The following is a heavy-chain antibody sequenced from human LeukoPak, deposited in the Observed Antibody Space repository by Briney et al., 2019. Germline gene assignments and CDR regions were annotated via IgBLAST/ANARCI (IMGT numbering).Heavy chain of an antibody. V-gene: IGHV3-7*01. Sequence: PGTSLRLSCAASGFTFNNYWMSWVRQAPGKGLEWVANIRQDGSEKNYVDSVKGRFTISRDNAKNSLYLQMNSLRAEDTAVYYCARSPGGSYSPVGYFDYWGQGTLVTVSS. CDR2: IRQDGSEK. CDR1: GFTFNNYW. CDR3: ARSPGGSYSPVGYFDY. D-gene: IGHD1-26*01. J-gene: IGHJ4*02.